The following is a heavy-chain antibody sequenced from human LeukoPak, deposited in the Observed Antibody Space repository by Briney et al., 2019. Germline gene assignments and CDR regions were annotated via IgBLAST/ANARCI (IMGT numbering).Heavy chain of an antibody. J-gene: IGHJ4*02. V-gene: IGHV3-23*01. CDR3: AKDLRANIAAAVMGY. CDR1: GFTFSSYA. CDR2: ISGSGGST. Sequence: GGSLRLSCAASGFTFSSYAMSWVRQAPGKGLEWVSAISGSGGSTYYADSVKGRFTISRDNSKNTLYLQMNSLRAEDTAVYYCAKDLRANIAAAVMGYWGQGTLVIVSS. D-gene: IGHD6-13*01.